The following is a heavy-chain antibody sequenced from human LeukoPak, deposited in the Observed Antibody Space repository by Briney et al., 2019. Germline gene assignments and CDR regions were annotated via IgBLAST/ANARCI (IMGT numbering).Heavy chain of an antibody. D-gene: IGHD2-21*01. J-gene: IGHJ4*02. Sequence: RGSLKLSCTASGYTFTTYGITWVRQAPGKGLEWVSSVSGTGGSTYYAESVKGRFTISTDTSTNTAYLQMSSLRAEDTAVYYCAKLDRIVVAGNFDYWGEGTLVTVSS. V-gene: IGHV3-23*01. CDR2: VSGTGGST. CDR1: GYTFTTYG. CDR3: AKLDRIVVAGNFDY.